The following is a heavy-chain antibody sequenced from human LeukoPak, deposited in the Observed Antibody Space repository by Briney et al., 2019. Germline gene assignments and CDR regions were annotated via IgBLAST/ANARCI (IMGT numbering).Heavy chain of an antibody. CDR1: GFTFSSSG. J-gene: IGHJ4*02. Sequence: PGGSLRLSCAASGFTFSSSGMHWARQAPGKGLEWVSSVSHDGSKSYYGDSVKGRFTISRDDSRNTLYLQMASLRAEATAVYFCAKDAPSPNSGFYHYWGQGTLVTVSS. CDR3: AKDAPSPNSGFYHY. D-gene: IGHD1-26*01. V-gene: IGHV3-30*18. CDR2: VSHDGSKS.